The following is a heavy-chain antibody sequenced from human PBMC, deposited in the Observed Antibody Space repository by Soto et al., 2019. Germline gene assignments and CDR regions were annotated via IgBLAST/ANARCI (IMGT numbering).Heavy chain of an antibody. Sequence: VGSLSLSCAASGFTFSSYGMHWVRQAPGKGLEWVAVISYDGSNKYYADSVKGRFTISRDNSKNTLYLQMNSLRVEDTATYYCAGALENPYFYYGLNVWGQGTTVTSP. CDR3: AGALENPYFYYGLNV. J-gene: IGHJ6*02. CDR2: ISYDGSNK. V-gene: IGHV3-30*03. CDR1: GFTFSSYG. D-gene: IGHD1-1*01.